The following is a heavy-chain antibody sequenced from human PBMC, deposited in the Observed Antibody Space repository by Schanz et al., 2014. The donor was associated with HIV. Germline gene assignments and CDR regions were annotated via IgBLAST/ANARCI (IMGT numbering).Heavy chain of an antibody. CDR3: ARAGYYYGSGSSFPLAY. V-gene: IGHV4-34*01. CDR2: IYYSGST. D-gene: IGHD3-10*01. J-gene: IGHJ4*02. CDR1: GVSLSGYY. Sequence: QVRLHQWGAGLLKPSETLSLTCAVYGVSLSGYYWSWVRQPPGKGLEWIGEIYYSGSTNYKPSLKSRFPISIDTSKNQFSLRLSSLTAADTAVYYCARAGYYYGSGSSFPLAYWGQGTLVTVSS.